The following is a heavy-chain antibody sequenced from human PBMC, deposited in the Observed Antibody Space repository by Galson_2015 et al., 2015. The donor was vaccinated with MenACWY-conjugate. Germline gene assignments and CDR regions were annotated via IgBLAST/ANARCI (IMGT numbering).Heavy chain of an antibody. Sequence: QSGAEEKKPGESLAISCQGSGYTFTTYWIGWVRQLPGKGLAWLGLISPGASETRYSTAFQAQVPIPADKSISTAYVQWDNLQDSDTAMYYCAIHPPGGRGMDVWGQGTTVTVS. D-gene: IGHD2-15*01. CDR3: AIHPPGGRGMDV. CDR1: GYTFTTYW. J-gene: IGHJ6*02. CDR2: ISPGASET. V-gene: IGHV5-51*01.